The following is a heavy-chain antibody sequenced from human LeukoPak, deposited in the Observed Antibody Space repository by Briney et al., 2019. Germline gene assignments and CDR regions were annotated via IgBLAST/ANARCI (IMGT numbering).Heavy chain of an antibody. V-gene: IGHV6-1*01. CDR3: ARGYYGMDV. CDR2: TFYRSKWNN. Sequence: SQTLSLTCAISGDSVSSNTVAWNWVRQSPSRGLEWLGRTFYRSKWNNEYALSVKSPITINPDTSKNQFSLQLDSVTPEDTAMYYCARGYYGMDVWGQGTTVTVSS. J-gene: IGHJ6*02. CDR1: GDSVSSNTVA.